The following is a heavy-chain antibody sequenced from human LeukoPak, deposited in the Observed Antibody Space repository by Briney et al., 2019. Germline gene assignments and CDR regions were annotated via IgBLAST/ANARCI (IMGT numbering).Heavy chain of an antibody. CDR2: IYHSGNT. CDR3: ARGNYGSGSYYVVDFDS. J-gene: IGHJ4*02. CDR1: GDSIRNFY. V-gene: IGHV4-59*01. Sequence: PSETLSLTCTVSGDSIRNFYWNWVRQPPGKGLEWIGYIYHSGNTNFNPSLKSRLTMSIDTSKNQFSLRLTSVTAADTAIYYCARGNYGSGSYYVVDFDSWGQGTLVTVSS. D-gene: IGHD3-10*01.